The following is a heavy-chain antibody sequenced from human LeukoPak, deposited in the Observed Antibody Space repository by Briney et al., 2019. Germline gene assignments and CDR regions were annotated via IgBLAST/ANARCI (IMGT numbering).Heavy chain of an antibody. V-gene: IGHV4-59*01. Sequence: SETLSLTCTVSGGSISSYYWSWIRQPPGKGLEWIGYIYYSGSTNYNPSLKSRVTISVGTSKNQFSLKLSSVTAADTAVYYCARGYTAMVTDYWGQGTLVTVSS. CDR2: IYYSGST. CDR1: GGSISSYY. CDR3: ARGYTAMVTDY. D-gene: IGHD5-18*01. J-gene: IGHJ4*02.